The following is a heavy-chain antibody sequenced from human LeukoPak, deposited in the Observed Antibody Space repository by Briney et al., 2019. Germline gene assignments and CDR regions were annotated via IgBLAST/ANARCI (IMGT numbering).Heavy chain of an antibody. CDR1: GYTFTGYY. Sequence: GASVTLCCKASGYTFTGYYMHWVRQAPGQGLEWMGWINPNSGGTNYAQKFQGRVTMTRDTSISTAYMELSRLRSDDTAVYYCARVESPSSGYYCEYFQHWGQGPLDTVSS. V-gene: IGHV1-2*02. CDR3: ARVESPSSGYYCEYFQH. CDR2: INPNSGGT. D-gene: IGHD3-22*01. J-gene: IGHJ1*01.